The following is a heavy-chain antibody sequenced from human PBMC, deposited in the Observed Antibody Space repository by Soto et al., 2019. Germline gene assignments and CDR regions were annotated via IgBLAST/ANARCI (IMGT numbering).Heavy chain of an antibody. V-gene: IGHV4-39*01. Sequence: SETLSLTCTVSGDSITSNSYFWAWIRQPPGKGLEWIGSIYYSGTTYYNPSLKSRVTISVDRSKNQFSLKLSSVTAADTAVYYCVRHFSVNYFDSWGLEALVTFSS. D-gene: IGHD3-10*01. CDR1: GDSITSNSYF. CDR2: IYYSGTT. CDR3: VRHFSVNYFDS. J-gene: IGHJ4*02.